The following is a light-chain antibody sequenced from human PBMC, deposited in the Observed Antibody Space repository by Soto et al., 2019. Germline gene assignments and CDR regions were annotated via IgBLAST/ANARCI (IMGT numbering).Light chain of an antibody. Sequence: QSFLTQPASVSGSPGQSITISCTGTSSDVGGYNFVSWYQQHPGKAPKLMIFEVTHRPSGVSDRFSGSKSGNTASLTISGLQAEDEADYYCSSYTSSITYVFGTGTKVTVL. V-gene: IGLV2-14*03. CDR3: SSYTSSITYV. CDR1: SSDVGGYNF. J-gene: IGLJ1*01. CDR2: EVT.